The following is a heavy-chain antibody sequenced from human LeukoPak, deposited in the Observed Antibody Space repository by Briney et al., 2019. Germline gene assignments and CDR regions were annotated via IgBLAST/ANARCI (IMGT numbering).Heavy chain of an antibody. D-gene: IGHD6-19*01. V-gene: IGHV4-59*01. CDR1: GGSISSYY. J-gene: IGHJ3*02. CDR2: IYYSGRT. Sequence: SETLSLTCTVSGGSISSYYWSWIRQPPGKGLEWIGYIYYSGRTNYNPSLKSRVTISVDTSKNQFSLKLSSVTAADTAVYYCARGGPGGASGQWLVLFDIWGQGTTVTVSS. CDR3: ARGGPGGASGQWLVLFDI.